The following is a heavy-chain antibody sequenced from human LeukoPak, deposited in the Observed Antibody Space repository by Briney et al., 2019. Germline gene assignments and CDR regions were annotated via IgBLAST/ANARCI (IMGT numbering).Heavy chain of an antibody. CDR2: IKQDGSEK. CDR3: AREYYYGSGSFDY. J-gene: IGHJ4*02. V-gene: IGHV3-7*01. Sequence: GGSLRLSCAASGFTFSSYWMSWVRQAPGKGLEWVANIKQDGSEKYYVDSVKGRFTISRDNAKNSLYLQMNSLRAEDTAIYYCAREYYYGSGSFDYWGQGTLVTVSS. D-gene: IGHD3-10*01. CDR1: GFTFSSYW.